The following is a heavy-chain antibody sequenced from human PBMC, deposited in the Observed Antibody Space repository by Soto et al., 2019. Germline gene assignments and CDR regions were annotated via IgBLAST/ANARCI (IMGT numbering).Heavy chain of an antibody. CDR2: MNPNSGNT. Sequence: QVQLVQSGAEVKKPGASVKVSCKASGYTFTSYDINWVRQATGQGLEWMGWMNPNSGNTGYAQKFQGRVTMTRNTSISSAYMELSSLRFEDTAVYYCARALGSGWLVTRYYDDMDVWGKGGTITVSS. D-gene: IGHD6-19*01. V-gene: IGHV1-8*01. CDR3: ARALGSGWLVTRYYDDMDV. J-gene: IGHJ6*04. CDR1: GYTFTSYD.